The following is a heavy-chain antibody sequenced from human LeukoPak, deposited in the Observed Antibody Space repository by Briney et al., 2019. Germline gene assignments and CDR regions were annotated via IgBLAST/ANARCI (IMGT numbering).Heavy chain of an antibody. CDR2: ISAYNGNT. Sequence: ASVKVSCKASGYTFTSYGISWVRQAPGQGLEWMGWISAYNGNTNYAQKLQGRVTMTTDTSTSTAYMELRSLRSDDTAVYYCARVRAGCSSTSCYTRDYWGQGTLVTVSS. CDR1: GYTFTSYG. D-gene: IGHD2-2*02. J-gene: IGHJ4*02. CDR3: ARVRAGCSSTSCYTRDY. V-gene: IGHV1-18*01.